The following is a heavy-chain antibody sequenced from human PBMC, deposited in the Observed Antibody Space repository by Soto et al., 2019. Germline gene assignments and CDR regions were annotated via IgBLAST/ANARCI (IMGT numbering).Heavy chain of an antibody. V-gene: IGHV4-31*03. CDR2: ISYSGYT. D-gene: IGHD3-16*02. CDR1: CASISSAAYY. CDR3: ARGPTPSWTSYRFSYFDS. Sequence: SETLSLTCTVSCASISSAAYYWSWIRQRPGEGLEWIGFISYSGYTFQNPSLKSRLLLSVATSKNQFSLELSFVTAADTAVYYCARGPTPSWTSYRFSYFDSWGPGSLVTVSS. J-gene: IGHJ4*01.